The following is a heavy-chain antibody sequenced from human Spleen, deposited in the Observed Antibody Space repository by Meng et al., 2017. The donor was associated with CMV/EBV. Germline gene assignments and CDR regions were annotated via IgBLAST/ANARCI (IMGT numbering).Heavy chain of an antibody. V-gene: IGHV3-21*01. J-gene: IGHJ6*02. CDR2: ISGSSIYI. CDR3: ARDQFSTSIYHYYGMDV. CDR1: GFIFSSYS. D-gene: IGHD6-6*01. Sequence: GGSLRLSCAASGFIFSSYSMTWVRQAPGKGLEWVSSISGSSIYIYYADSVKGRFTISRDNAKNALYLQMNSLRAEDTALYHCARDQFSTSIYHYYGMDVWGQGTTVTVSS.